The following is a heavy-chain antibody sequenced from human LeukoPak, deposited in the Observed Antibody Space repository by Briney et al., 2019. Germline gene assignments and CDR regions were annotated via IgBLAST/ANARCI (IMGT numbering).Heavy chain of an antibody. D-gene: IGHD6-13*01. Sequence: PSETLSLTCTVSGGPISSSSYYWGWIRQPPGKGLEWIGSIYYTGGTYYNPSLKSRVTISVDTSKDQFSLKLGSVTAADTAVYYCASLHSSWLDYWVQGTLVTVSS. J-gene: IGHJ4*02. V-gene: IGHV4-39*01. CDR2: IYYTGGT. CDR1: GGPISSSSYY. CDR3: ASLHSSWLDY.